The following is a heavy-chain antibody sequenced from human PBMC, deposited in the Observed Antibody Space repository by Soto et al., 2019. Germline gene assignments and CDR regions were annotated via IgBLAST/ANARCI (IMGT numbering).Heavy chain of an antibody. CDR2: ISGSGGST. CDR3: ARDVDTAMVTVYSAFDI. J-gene: IGHJ3*02. CDR1: GFTFSSYA. V-gene: IGHV3-23*01. Sequence: GGSLRLSCAASGFTFSSYAMSWVRQAPGKGLEWVSAISGSGGSTYYADSVKGRFTISRDNSKNTLYLQMNSLRAEDTAVYYCARDVDTAMVTVYSAFDIWGQGAMVTVSS. D-gene: IGHD5-18*01.